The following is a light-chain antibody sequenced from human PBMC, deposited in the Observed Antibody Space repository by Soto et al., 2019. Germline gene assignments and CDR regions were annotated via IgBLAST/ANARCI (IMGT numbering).Light chain of an antibody. CDR2: KAS. J-gene: IGKJ1*01. CDR1: QSISSW. V-gene: IGKV1-5*03. Sequence: DIQMTQSPSTLSASVGDRVTITCRASQSISSWLAWYQQKPGKAPKLLIYKASSLESGVPSRFSGSGSGTEFTLTISSLQPDDFATYYCQQYNSYPVFGQVTKVEIK. CDR3: QQYNSYPV.